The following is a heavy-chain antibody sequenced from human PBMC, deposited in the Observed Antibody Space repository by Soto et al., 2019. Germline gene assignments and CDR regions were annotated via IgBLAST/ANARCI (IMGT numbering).Heavy chain of an antibody. CDR1: GFTFSRYG. J-gene: IGHJ5*01. CDR2: IWYDGSYK. CDR3: ARDLNDYGELGLDS. Sequence: QVQLVESGGGVVQPGRSLRLSCATSGFTFSRYGMHWVRQAPGKGLEWVTLIWYDGSYKNYADSVKGRFTISRDNSKNTLYLQMNSLRAEDTAVYYCARDLNDYGELGLDSWGQGPLVTVSS. D-gene: IGHD4-17*01. V-gene: IGHV3-33*01.